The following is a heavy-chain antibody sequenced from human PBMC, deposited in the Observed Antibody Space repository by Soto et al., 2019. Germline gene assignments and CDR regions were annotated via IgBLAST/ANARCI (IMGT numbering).Heavy chain of an antibody. Sequence: SETLSLTCTVSGGSISRGGYYWSWIRQHPGKGVEWIGYIYYSGSTYYNPSLKSRVTISVDTSKNQFSLKLSSVTAADTAVYYCAGNLKTMVRGVIPSPGLDYWGQGTLDTVSS. CDR1: GGSISRGGYY. V-gene: IGHV4-31*03. J-gene: IGHJ4*02. D-gene: IGHD3-10*01. CDR3: AGNLKTMVRGVIPSPGLDY. CDR2: IYYSGST.